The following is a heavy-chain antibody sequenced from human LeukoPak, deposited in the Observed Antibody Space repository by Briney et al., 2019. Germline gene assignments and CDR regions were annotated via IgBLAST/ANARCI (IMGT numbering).Heavy chain of an antibody. Sequence: GGSLRLSCAASGFTFSSYSMNWVRQAPGKGLEWVSYISSSSSTIYYADSVEGRFTISRDNAKNSLYLQMNSLRAEDTAVYYCARVHYGDYEGDFDYWGQGTLVTVSS. D-gene: IGHD4-17*01. J-gene: IGHJ4*02. CDR2: ISSSSSTI. V-gene: IGHV3-48*01. CDR3: ARVHYGDYEGDFDY. CDR1: GFTFSSYS.